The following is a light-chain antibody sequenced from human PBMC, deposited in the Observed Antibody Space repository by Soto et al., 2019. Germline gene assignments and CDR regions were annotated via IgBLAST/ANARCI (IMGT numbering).Light chain of an antibody. CDR1: QSVSSY. CDR3: QQRSDWPLT. CDR2: DAS. Sequence: EIVLTQSPTTLSLSPGERATLSCRASQSVSSYFAWYQQKPGQAPRLLIYDASTRAAGIPARFSGSGSGTDFTLTISSLVPEDFAVYYCQQRSDWPLTFGGGTKVDIK. V-gene: IGKV3-11*01. J-gene: IGKJ4*01.